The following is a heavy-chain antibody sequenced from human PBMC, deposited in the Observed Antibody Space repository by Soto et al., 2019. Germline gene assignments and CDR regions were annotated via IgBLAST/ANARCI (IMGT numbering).Heavy chain of an antibody. V-gene: IGHV4-30-2*01. CDR1: GGPITSGGYS. D-gene: IGHD4-17*01. CDR2: IYHSGGT. CDR3: ARTMTTSGWFDP. Sequence: SETLSLTCAVCGGPITSGGYSWSWIRQPPGKGLEWIGYIYHSGGTYYNPSLKSRVTLSIDRTKKQFSLKLKSVTAADTAVYFCARTMTTSGWFDPWGQGTLVTVSS. J-gene: IGHJ5*02.